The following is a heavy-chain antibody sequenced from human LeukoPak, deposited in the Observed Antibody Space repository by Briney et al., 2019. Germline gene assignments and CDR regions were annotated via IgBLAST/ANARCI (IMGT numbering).Heavy chain of an antibody. CDR3: ARSGDYIKEGFDY. J-gene: IGHJ4*02. CDR1: GRPIRSGYY. Sequence: PSETLSLTCVVSGRPIRSGYYWGWIRQSPGKGLEWIGSIHQSGMTYYNPSLKSRVTLSVDTSKNQFSLHMTSVTAADAALYFCARSGDYIKEGFDYWGQGIQVTVSS. CDR2: IHQSGMT. D-gene: IGHD1-26*01. V-gene: IGHV4-38-2*01.